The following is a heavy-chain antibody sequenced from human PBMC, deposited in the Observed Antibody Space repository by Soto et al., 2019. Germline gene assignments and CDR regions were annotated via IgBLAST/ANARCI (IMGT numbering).Heavy chain of an antibody. CDR1: GGSISSYY. CDR2: IYYSGST. D-gene: IGHD2-15*01. CDR3: ARGGYCSGGSCYSYYYFDY. Sequence: SETLSLTCTVSGGSISSYYWSWIRQPPGKGLEWIGYIYYSGSTNYNPSLKSRVTISVDTSKNQFSLKLSSVTAADTAVYYCARGGYCSGGSCYSYYYFDYWGQGTLVTVSS. J-gene: IGHJ4*02. V-gene: IGHV4-59*08.